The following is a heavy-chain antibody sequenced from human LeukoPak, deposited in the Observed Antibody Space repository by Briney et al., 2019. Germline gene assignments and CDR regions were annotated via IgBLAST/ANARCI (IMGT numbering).Heavy chain of an antibody. Sequence: GASVKVSCKASGYTLTSYDINWVRQATGRGLEWMGWMNPNSGNTGYAQKFQGRVTMSRDTSISTAYMELSSLRSEDTAVYYCARLPKYSRPLDYWGQGTLVTVSS. CDR2: MNPNSGNT. D-gene: IGHD6-6*01. CDR3: ARLPKYSRPLDY. V-gene: IGHV1-8*01. CDR1: GYTLTSYD. J-gene: IGHJ4*02.